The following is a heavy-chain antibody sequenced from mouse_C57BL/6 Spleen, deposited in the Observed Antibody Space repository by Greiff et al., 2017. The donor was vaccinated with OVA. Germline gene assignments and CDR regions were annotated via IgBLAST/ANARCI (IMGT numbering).Heavy chain of an antibody. CDR3: ARSLSTGWYFDV. CDR2: IRNKANGYTT. D-gene: IGHD1-1*01. J-gene: IGHJ1*03. CDR1: GFTFTDYY. Sequence: EVKLMESGGGLVQPGGSLSLSCAASGFTFTDYYMSWVRQPPGKALEWLGFIRNKANGYTTEYSASVKGRFTISRDNSQSILYLQMNALRAEDSATYYCARSLSTGWYFDVWGTGTTVTVSS. V-gene: IGHV7-3*01.